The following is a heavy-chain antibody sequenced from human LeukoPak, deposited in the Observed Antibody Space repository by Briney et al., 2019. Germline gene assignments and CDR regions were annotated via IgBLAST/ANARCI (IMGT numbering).Heavy chain of an antibody. Sequence: SETLSLTCTVSGGSIRSFCWSWIRQPPGKGLEWIGYVYYSGSTKYNPSLKSRVTISVDQFSLKLSSVTAADTAIYYCARGGSAFDIWGQGTMVTVSS. V-gene: IGHV4-59*01. CDR1: GGSIRSFC. CDR2: VYYSGST. D-gene: IGHD1-26*01. J-gene: IGHJ3*02. CDR3: ARGGSAFDI.